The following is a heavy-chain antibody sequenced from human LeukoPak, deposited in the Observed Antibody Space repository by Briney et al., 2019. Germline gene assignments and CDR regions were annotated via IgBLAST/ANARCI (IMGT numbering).Heavy chain of an antibody. Sequence: GGSLRLSCAACGFTFSSYSKKWVRKAIGEGLGRVSYTNNKSSTIHYADSVKARFTISRDNAKNARYLQMNSLRAQDTAVYYCASDGAQLLSFGELWSHLGDYCGQGTLVTVSS. D-gene: IGHD3-10*01. V-gene: IGHV3-48*04. CDR1: GFTFSSYS. CDR3: ASDGAQLLSFGELWSHLGDY. CDR2: TNNKSSTI. J-gene: IGHJ4*02.